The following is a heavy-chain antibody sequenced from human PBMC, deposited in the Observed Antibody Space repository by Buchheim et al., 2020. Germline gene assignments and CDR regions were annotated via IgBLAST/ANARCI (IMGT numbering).Heavy chain of an antibody. V-gene: IGHV3-7*01. J-gene: IGHJ3*02. CDR1: GLTFSRSW. CDR3: GRINSGRHLGDAFDI. D-gene: IGHD1-26*01. CDR2: IKEDGSEK. Sequence: EVQLVESGGGLVQPGGSLRLSCAASGLTFSRSWMSWVRQAPGKGLEWVANIKEDGSEKYYVDSVKGRFTISRDNAKKSLYLQMNSLRVEDTAVYYCGRINSGRHLGDAFDIWGQGT.